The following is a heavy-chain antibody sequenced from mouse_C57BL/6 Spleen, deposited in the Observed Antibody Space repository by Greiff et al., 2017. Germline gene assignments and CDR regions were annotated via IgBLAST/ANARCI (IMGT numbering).Heavy chain of an antibody. CDR1: GYTFTSYW. V-gene: IGHV1-72*01. CDR3: ARKEGAMDV. Sequence: VQLQQPGAELVKPGASVKLSCKASGYTFTSYWMHWVKQRPGRGLEWFGWIDPNRCGTKYNEKFKCKATLTVDKPSSTANMQLRSLTSEDADVYNCARKEGAMDVWGKGTSVTVAS. J-gene: IGHJ4*01. CDR2: IDPNRCGT.